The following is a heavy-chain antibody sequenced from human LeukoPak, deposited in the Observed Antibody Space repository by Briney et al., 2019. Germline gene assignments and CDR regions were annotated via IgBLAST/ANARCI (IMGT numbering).Heavy chain of an antibody. V-gene: IGHV4-39*01. D-gene: IGHD2-21*01. J-gene: IGHJ4*02. CDR3: ARLWSSGGYFDY. CDR1: GGSISSSSYY. Sequence: PSETLSLTCTVSGGSISSSSYYWGWIRQPPGRGLEWIGSIYYSGSTYYNPSLKSRVTISVDTSKTQFSLKLSSVTAADTAVYYCARLWSSGGYFDYWGQGTLVTVSS. CDR2: IYYSGST.